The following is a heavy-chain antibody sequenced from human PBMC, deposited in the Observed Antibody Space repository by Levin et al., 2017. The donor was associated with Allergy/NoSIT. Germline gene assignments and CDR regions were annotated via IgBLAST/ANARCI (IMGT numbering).Heavy chain of an antibody. CDR1: GFTFSTYA. CDR3: ARDQRWLVYFDY. CDR2: ISYDGGNE. D-gene: IGHD6-19*01. Sequence: GGSLRLSCAASGFTFSTYAIHWVRQAPGKGLEWVAVISYDGGNEYYADSVKGRFTISRDNSKNTLFLQMNSLRAEDTAVYYCARDQRWLVYFDYWGQGTLVTVSS. V-gene: IGHV3-30*04. J-gene: IGHJ4*02.